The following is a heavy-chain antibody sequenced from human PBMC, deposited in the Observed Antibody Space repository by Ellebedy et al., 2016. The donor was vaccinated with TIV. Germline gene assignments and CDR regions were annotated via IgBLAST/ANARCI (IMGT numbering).Heavy chain of an antibody. V-gene: IGHV5-51*01. D-gene: IGHD6-19*01. CDR1: GYRFTNYW. CDR2: IDPDDSET. Sequence: GESLKISCKGFGYRFTNYWIGWVRQMPGKGLEWVGIIDPDDSETRYSPSFQGQVTISADKSISTAYLQWSSLKASDTAMYYCARLAAGLYYYYYGMDVWGQGTAVTVSS. J-gene: IGHJ6*02. CDR3: ARLAAGLYYYYYGMDV.